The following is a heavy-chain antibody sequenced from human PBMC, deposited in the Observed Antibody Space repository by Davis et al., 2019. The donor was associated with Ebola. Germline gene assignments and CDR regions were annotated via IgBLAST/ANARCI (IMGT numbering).Heavy chain of an antibody. V-gene: IGHV1-18*04. Sequence: AASVKVSCKASGYTFTSYGISWVRQAPGQGLEWMGWISAYNGNTNYAQKFQGRVTMTRDTSTSTVYMELSSLRSEDTAVYYCARGWYSSGWRPAFDIWGQGTMVTVSS. D-gene: IGHD6-19*01. J-gene: IGHJ3*02. CDR3: ARGWYSSGWRPAFDI. CDR2: ISAYNGNT. CDR1: GYTFTSYG.